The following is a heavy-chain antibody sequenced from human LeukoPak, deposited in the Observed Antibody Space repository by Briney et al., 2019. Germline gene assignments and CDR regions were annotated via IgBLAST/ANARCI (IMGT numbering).Heavy chain of an antibody. CDR1: GGSISSSSYY. D-gene: IGHD3-16*01. Sequence: PSETLSLTRTVSGGSISSSSYYWGWIRQPPGKGLEWIGSIYYSGSTYYNPSLKSRVTISVDTSKNQFSLKLSSVTAADTAVYYCARESRRLVLFCPTLDVWGQGTLVTVSS. V-gene: IGHV4-39*07. J-gene: IGHJ6*02. CDR2: IYYSGST. CDR3: ARESRRLVLFCPTLDV.